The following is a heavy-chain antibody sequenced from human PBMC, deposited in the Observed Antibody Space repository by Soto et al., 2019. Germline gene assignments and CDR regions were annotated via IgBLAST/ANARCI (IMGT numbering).Heavy chain of an antibody. CDR3: ASCPQNCITTSPCCLYFDY. Sequence: GASVKVSCKASGYTFTSYGITWVRQAPGQGLEWMGWISANNGNTNYVQKFQGRVTLTRDTSASTAYMELSSLRSEDTAVYYCASCPQNCITTSPCCLYFDYWGQGTLVTVSS. V-gene: IGHV1-18*01. D-gene: IGHD2-2*01. CDR1: GYTFTSYG. CDR2: ISANNGNT. J-gene: IGHJ4*02.